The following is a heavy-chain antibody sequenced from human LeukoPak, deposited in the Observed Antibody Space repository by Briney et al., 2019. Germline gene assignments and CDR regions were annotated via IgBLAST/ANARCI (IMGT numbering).Heavy chain of an antibody. J-gene: IGHJ5*02. CDR2: MYYSGST. V-gene: IGHV4-39*07. CDR1: GGSITSISFY. Sequence: SETLSLTCTVSGGSITSISFYWGWIRLPPGKGLEWIGSMYYSGSTYYNPSLKSRVIISLDTSKNQFSLKLSSVTAADTAVYYCATRGYYYDSSGHPNWFDPWGQGTLVTVSS. D-gene: IGHD3-22*01. CDR3: ATRGYYYDSSGHPNWFDP.